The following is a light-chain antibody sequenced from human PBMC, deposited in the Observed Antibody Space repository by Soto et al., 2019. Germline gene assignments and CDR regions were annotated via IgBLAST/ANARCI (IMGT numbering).Light chain of an antibody. CDR1: SSDVGGYNY. CDR3: SSYTNSSTQV. V-gene: IGLV2-14*01. J-gene: IGLJ1*01. Sequence: ALTQPASVSGSPGQSITISCTGTSSDVGGYNYVSWYQQHPGKAPKLMIYDVSNRPSGVSNRFSGSKSGNTASLTISGLQAEDEADYYCSSYTNSSTQVFGTGTKVTVL. CDR2: DVS.